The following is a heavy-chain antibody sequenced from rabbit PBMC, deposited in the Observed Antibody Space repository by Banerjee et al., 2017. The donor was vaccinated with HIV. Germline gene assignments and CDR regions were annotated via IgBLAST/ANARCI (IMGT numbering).Heavy chain of an antibody. V-gene: IGHV1S40*01. J-gene: IGHJ4*01. CDR1: GFSFSSSYW. Sequence: QSLEESGGDLVKPGASLTLTCTASGFSFSSSYWICWVRQAPGKGLEWIACIYAGSSGSAYYASWAKGRFTVSKTSSTTVTLQMISLAAADTATYFCARGSYAISSAYRSDYYNLWGPGTLVTVS. D-gene: IGHD8-1*01. CDR2: IYAGSSGSA. CDR3: ARGSYAISSAYRSDYYNL.